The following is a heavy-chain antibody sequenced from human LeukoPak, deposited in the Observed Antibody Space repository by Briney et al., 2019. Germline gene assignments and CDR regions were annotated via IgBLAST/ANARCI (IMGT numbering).Heavy chain of an antibody. J-gene: IGHJ5*02. Sequence: SETLSLTCTVSGGSISGYYWSSIRQPPGKGREWIGRIYTLANTNNNPSLKRRVTMSVDTSKNQFSLKLNSVTAADTAVYYCARDSGYDLTWGQGTLVTVSS. D-gene: IGHD5-12*01. V-gene: IGHV4-4*07. CDR1: GGSISGYY. CDR3: ARDSGYDLT. CDR2: IYTLANT.